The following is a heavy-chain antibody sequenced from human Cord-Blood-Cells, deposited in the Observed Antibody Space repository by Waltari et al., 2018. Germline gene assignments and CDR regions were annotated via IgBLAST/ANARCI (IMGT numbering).Heavy chain of an antibody. CDR1: GCSISSRSYY. J-gene: IGHJ3*02. CDR2: IYYSVST. CDR3: ARGGSYDAFDI. V-gene: IGHV4-39*07. Sequence: QLQLQESCPGLVKPSETLSLTCTVSGCSISSRSYYSGWLRQPPGQGLEWIGSIYYSVSTYYNPSLKSRVTISGDTSKNQFSLRLSSVTAADTAVYYCARGGSYDAFDIWGQGTMVTVSS. D-gene: IGHD3-16*01.